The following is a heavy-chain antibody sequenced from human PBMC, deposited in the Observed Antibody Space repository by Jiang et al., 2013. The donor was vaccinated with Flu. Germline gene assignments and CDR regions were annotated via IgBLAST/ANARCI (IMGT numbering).Heavy chain of an antibody. J-gene: IGHJ6*02. V-gene: IGHV4-34*01. CDR2: INYSGSA. D-gene: IGHD2/OR15-2a*01. Sequence: LLKPSETLSLTCAVYGGSFSDYSWTWIRQPPGKALEWIGEINYSGSANYNPSLKSRVTISVDTSRKRFALKMISVTAADTGFYSCARGGAIAAMDVWGQGTTVAV. CDR1: GGSFSDYS. CDR3: ARGGAIAAMDV.